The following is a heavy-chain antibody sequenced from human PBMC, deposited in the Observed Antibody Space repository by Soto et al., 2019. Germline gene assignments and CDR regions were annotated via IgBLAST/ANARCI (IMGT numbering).Heavy chain of an antibody. CDR3: ARDGSRYDFWSDPYYFXY. V-gene: IGHV4-59*01. Sequence: SETLSLTCTVSGGSISTFYWSWIRQPPGKGLEWIGYIYYNGNTNYSPSLKSRVTISVDTSKNQFSLNLNSVSAADTAVYYCARDGSRYDFWSDPYYFXYWGQGTLVTVSS. CDR1: GGSISTFY. J-gene: IGHJ4*02. CDR2: IYYNGNT. D-gene: IGHD3-3*01.